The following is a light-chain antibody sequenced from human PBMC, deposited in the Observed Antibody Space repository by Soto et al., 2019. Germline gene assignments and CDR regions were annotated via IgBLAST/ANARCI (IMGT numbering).Light chain of an antibody. CDR3: HQRRDWSLT. CDR2: DTS. Sequence: EIVLTQSPATLSLSPGERATLSCRASQALDNFLSWYQQKPGQAPRLLIYDTSNRATGIQARFSGSGSGTDFTLTISSLEPEDFDIYYCHQRRDWSLTFGGGTEVEIK. V-gene: IGKV3-11*01. J-gene: IGKJ4*01. CDR1: QALDNF.